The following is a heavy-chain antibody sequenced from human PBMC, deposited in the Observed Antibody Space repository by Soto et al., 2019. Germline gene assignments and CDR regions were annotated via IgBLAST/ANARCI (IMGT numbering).Heavy chain of an antibody. CDR2: IIPLLNIP. CDR1: GGTFSRNT. D-gene: IGHD3-10*01. V-gene: IGHV1-69*08. Sequence: QVQLVQSGAEVKKPGSSVKVSCKASGGTFSRNTISWVRQAPGQGLEWMGRIIPLLNIPNYAQKFQGRVMMTADRSTTTVYMEVSSLKSEDTAVYYCARDRGLVSAVGGKMVNHYGLDVWGQGTTVTVSS. CDR3: ARDRGLVSAVGGKMVNHYGLDV. J-gene: IGHJ6*02.